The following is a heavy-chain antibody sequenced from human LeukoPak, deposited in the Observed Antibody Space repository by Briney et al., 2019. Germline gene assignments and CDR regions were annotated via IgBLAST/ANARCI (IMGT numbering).Heavy chain of an antibody. Sequence: PSETRSPTGTVSGGSVSSHYWRCNRQPPRGRLKWNGYIYYSVRTNYNTSLKSRVTISVDTSKNQFTLKLSSVTAADTAVYYCARDVGMTGYSQTSGHYYYYYMDVWGKGTTVTVSS. CDR2: IYYSVRT. D-gene: IGHD3-9*01. CDR3: ARDVGMTGYSQTSGHYYYYYMDV. J-gene: IGHJ6*03. CDR1: GGSVSSHY. V-gene: IGHV4-59*02.